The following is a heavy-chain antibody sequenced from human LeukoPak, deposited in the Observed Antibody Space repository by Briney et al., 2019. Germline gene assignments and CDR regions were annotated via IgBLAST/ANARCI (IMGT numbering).Heavy chain of an antibody. Sequence: ASVKVSCKASGYTFTGYYIHWVRQAPGQGVEWMGWINPNSGGTNYAQKFQGRVTMTRDTSISTAYMELSRLRSDDTAVYYCARDRGAAGLDYWGQGTLVTVSS. V-gene: IGHV1-2*02. D-gene: IGHD6-13*01. J-gene: IGHJ4*02. CDR1: GYTFTGYY. CDR3: ARDRGAAGLDY. CDR2: INPNSGGT.